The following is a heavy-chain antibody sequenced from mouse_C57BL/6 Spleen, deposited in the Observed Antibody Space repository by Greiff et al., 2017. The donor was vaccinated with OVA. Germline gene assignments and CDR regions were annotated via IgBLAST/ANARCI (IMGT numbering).Heavy chain of an antibody. CDR3: ARGTVVAEGEFAY. CDR1: GYTFTDYY. Sequence: VQLQQSGPELVKPGASVKISCKASGYTFTDYYMNWVKQSHGKSLEWIGDINPNNGGTSYNQKFKGKATLTVDKSSSTAYMELRSLTSEDSAVYYCARGTVVAEGEFAYWGQGTLVTVSA. CDR2: INPNNGGT. V-gene: IGHV1-26*01. J-gene: IGHJ3*01. D-gene: IGHD1-1*01.